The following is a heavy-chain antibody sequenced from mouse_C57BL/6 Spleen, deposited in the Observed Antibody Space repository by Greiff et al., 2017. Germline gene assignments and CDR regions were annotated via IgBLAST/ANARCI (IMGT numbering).Heavy chain of an antibody. V-gene: IGHV1-52*01. CDR2: IDPSDSET. D-gene: IGHD1-1*01. CDR1: GYTFTSYW. Sequence: QVQLQQPGAELVRPGSSVKLSCKASGYTFTSYWMHWVKQRPIQGLEWIGNIDPSDSETHYNQKFKDKATLTVDKSSSTAYMQLSSLTSEDSAVYYCARYLLEDGSRGYWYFDVWGTGTTVTVSS. CDR3: ARYLLEDGSRGYWYFDV. J-gene: IGHJ1*03.